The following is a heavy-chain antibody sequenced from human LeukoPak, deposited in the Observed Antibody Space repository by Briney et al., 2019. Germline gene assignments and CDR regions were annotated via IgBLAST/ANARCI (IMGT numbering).Heavy chain of an antibody. CDR2: IYYSGST. CDR1: GGSISSHY. V-gene: IGHV4-59*11. CDR3: AREDYGGNGYMDV. Sequence: SETLSLTCTVSGGSISSHYWSWIRQPPGKGLEWIGYIYYSGSTNYNPSLKSRVTISVDTSKNQFSLKLSSVTAADTAVYYCAREDYGGNGYMDVWGKGTTVTVSS. D-gene: IGHD4-23*01. J-gene: IGHJ6*03.